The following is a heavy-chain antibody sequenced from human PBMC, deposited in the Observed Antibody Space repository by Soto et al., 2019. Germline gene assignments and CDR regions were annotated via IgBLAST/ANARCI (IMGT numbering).Heavy chain of an antibody. J-gene: IGHJ4*02. V-gene: IGHV4-34*01. CDR2: INHRGRS. CDR1: GGSFSDYY. D-gene: IGHD3-22*01. CDR3: ARGISMIVAVQEDATDKTYLDS. Sequence: SETLSLTCAVYGGSFSDYYWTWIRQPPGKGLEWTGEINHRGRSNENPSLRSRVTLSVDKSKNQLSLKLRSVTAADTAVYYCARGISMIVAVQEDATDKTYLDSWGQGSLMTV.